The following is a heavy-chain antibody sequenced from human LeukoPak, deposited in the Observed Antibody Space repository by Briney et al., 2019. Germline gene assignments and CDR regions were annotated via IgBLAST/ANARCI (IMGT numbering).Heavy chain of an antibody. V-gene: IGHV3-30*18. D-gene: IGHD1-26*01. Sequence: PGRSLRLSYAASGFTFSSYGMHWVRQAPGKGLEWVAVISYDGSNKYYADSEKGRFTISRDNSKNTLYLQMNSLRAEDTAVYYCAKDNGRWELLLDYWGQGTLVTVSS. CDR1: GFTFSSYG. CDR3: AKDNGRWELLLDY. J-gene: IGHJ4*02. CDR2: ISYDGSNK.